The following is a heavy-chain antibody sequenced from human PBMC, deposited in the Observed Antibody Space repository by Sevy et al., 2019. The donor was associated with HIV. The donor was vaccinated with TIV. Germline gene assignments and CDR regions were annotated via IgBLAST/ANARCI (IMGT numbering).Heavy chain of an antibody. CDR3: SKSISWYASFDS. Sequence: AAVKVSYKASGGTFNNYAVNWVRQAPRHGLEWMGGIIPMFGSANYLQKFQGRVTISADESTSTAYMEVSSLSTDDTAVYYCSKSISWYASFDSWGQGTLVTVSS. CDR2: IIPMFGSA. V-gene: IGHV1-69*13. D-gene: IGHD6-13*01. J-gene: IGHJ4*02. CDR1: GGTFNNYA.